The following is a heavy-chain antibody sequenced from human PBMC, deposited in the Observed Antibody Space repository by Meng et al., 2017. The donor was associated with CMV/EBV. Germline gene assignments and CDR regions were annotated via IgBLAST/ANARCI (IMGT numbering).Heavy chain of an antibody. D-gene: IGHD3-16*01. CDR3: ARDLRDWFDP. V-gene: IGHV3-7*01. CDR2: IKQDGSEK. J-gene: IGHJ5*02. Sequence: GGPLRPSFAASGFPFSSYWMSWVRQAPGKGLEWVANIKQDGSEKYYVDSVKGRFTISRDNANNSLYLQMNSLRAEDTAVYYCARDLRDWFDPWGQGTLVTVSS. CDR1: GFPFSSYW.